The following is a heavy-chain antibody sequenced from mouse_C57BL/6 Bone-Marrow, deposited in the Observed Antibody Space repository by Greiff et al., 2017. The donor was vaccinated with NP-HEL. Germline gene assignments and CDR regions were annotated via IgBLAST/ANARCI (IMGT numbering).Heavy chain of an antibody. J-gene: IGHJ2*01. Sequence: EVMLVESGGGLVQPGGSMKLSCAASGFTFSDAWMDWVRQSPEKGLEWVAEIRNKANNHATYYAESVKGRFTISRDDSKSSVYLQRNSLRAEDTGIYYCTRYDGYYFDYWGKGTTLTVSS. D-gene: IGHD2-3*01. CDR1: GFTFSDAW. V-gene: IGHV6-6*01. CDR3: TRYDGYYFDY. CDR2: IRNKANNHAT.